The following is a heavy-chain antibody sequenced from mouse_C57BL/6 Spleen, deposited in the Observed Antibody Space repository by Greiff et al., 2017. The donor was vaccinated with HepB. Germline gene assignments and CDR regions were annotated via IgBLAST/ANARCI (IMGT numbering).Heavy chain of an antibody. CDR2: IYPGDGDT. J-gene: IGHJ2*01. V-gene: IGHV1-82*01. Sequence: VQLQQSGPELVKPGASVKISCKASGYAFSSSWMNWVKQRPGKGLEWIGRIYPGDGDTNYNGKFKGKATLTADKSSSTAYMQLSSLTSEDSAVYFCARSGTTVVSYYFDYWGHSTTLTVSS. CDR1: GYAFSSSW. D-gene: IGHD1-1*01. CDR3: ARSGTTVVSYYFDY.